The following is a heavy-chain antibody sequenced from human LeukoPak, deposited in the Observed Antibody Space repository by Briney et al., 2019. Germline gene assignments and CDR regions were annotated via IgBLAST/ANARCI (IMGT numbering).Heavy chain of an antibody. CDR2: INHSGST. J-gene: IGHJ4*02. Sequence: PSETLSLTCAVYGGSFSGYYWSGIRQPPGKGLEWIGEINHSGSTNYNPSLKSRVTISVDTSKNQFSLKLSSVTAADTAVYYCARGGIAVANDYWGQGTLVTVSS. CDR1: GGSFSGYY. D-gene: IGHD6-19*01. V-gene: IGHV4-34*01. CDR3: ARGGIAVANDY.